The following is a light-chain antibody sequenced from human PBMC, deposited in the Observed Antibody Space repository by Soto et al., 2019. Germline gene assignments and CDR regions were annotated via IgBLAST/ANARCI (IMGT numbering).Light chain of an antibody. V-gene: IGLV2-14*01. J-gene: IGLJ1*01. Sequence: QSALTQPASVSGSPGQSITISCTGTNSDVGGYNYVSWYQQNPGKAPKLMIYEVSNRPSAVSNRFSGSKSGSTASLTISGLQAEDEADYYCSSYTSSTTLDVFGTGTKLTVL. CDR2: EVS. CDR3: SSYTSSTTLDV. CDR1: NSDVGGYNY.